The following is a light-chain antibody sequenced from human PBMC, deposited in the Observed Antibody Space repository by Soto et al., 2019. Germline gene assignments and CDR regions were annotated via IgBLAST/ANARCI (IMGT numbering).Light chain of an antibody. V-gene: IGLV2-14*03. CDR2: DVS. J-gene: IGLJ2*01. CDR3: SSYTSTSTLVV. CDR1: SSDVGGYNY. Sequence: QSALTQPASVSGSPGQSITISCTGTSSDVGGYNYVSWYRHYPGKAPKLMLFDVSNRPSGVSNRFSGSKSGNMASLTISGLQAEDEADYYCSSYTSTSTLVVFGGGTKLTVL.